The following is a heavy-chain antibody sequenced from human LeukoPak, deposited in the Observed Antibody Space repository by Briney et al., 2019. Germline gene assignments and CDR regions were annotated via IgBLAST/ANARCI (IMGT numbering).Heavy chain of an antibody. CDR2: IYYSGST. Sequence: SETLSLTCTVFGGSISSYYWSWIRQPPGKGLEWIGYIYYSGSTNYNPSLKSRVTISVDTSKNQFSLKLCSVTAADTAVYYCARGSPDCTNGVCYHYYYYYYMDVWGKGTTVTVSS. V-gene: IGHV4-59*01. CDR1: GGSISSYY. D-gene: IGHD2-8*01. CDR3: ARGSPDCTNGVCYHYYYYYYMDV. J-gene: IGHJ6*03.